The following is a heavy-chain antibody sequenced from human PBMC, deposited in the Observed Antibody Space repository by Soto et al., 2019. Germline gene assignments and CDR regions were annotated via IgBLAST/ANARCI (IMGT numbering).Heavy chain of an antibody. D-gene: IGHD2-21*01. V-gene: IGHV3-23*01. Sequence: GGALSPCCAASGSTVSGYTMNRVRQAPGKGLEWVAVIGNSGDGTDYADFVKGRFTLSRDNSKKTLYLHMESLRAEDTAVYYCVKDVWHSWGQGVPVTVSS. CDR3: VKDVWHS. J-gene: IGHJ4*02. CDR1: GSTVSGYT. CDR2: IGNSGDGT.